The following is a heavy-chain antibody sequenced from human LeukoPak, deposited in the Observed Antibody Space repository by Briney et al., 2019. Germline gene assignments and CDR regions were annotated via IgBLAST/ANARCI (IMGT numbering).Heavy chain of an antibody. D-gene: IGHD4-23*01. CDR2: FYYSGST. CDR3: ARGARTPDC. Sequence: SETLSLTCTVSGGSISSYYWTWIRQPPGKGLEWIGYFYYSGSTNYNPSLKSRVTMSLDTSKNQFSLKLTSATAADTAIYYCARGARTPDCWGQGALVTVSS. V-gene: IGHV4-59*01. J-gene: IGHJ4*02. CDR1: GGSISSYY.